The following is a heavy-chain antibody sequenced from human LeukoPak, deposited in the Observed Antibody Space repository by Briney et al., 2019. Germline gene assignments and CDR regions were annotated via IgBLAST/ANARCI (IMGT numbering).Heavy chain of an antibody. Sequence: GGSLRLSCSASGLTFTNAWMNWVRQAPGEGLDWVGRIASKTDGGATDYAAPVKGRFTISRDDSKNTLNLQTNSLKTEDTAVYYCTTGIRGDWGQGTLVTVSS. CDR1: GLTFTNAW. CDR2: IASKTDGGAT. D-gene: IGHD3-10*01. J-gene: IGHJ4*02. CDR3: TTGIRGD. V-gene: IGHV3-15*07.